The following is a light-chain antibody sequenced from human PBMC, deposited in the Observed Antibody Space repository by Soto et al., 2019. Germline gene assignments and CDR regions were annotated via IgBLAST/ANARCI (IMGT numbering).Light chain of an antibody. Sequence: QSVLTQSPSASGTPGQRVTISCSGSSSNIGSNSVNWYQQLPGTAPKLLIYSNNRRPSGVPDRFSGSKSGTSASLAISGLQSVDEADYYCAAWDDSLNGYVFGTGTKLTVL. CDR1: SSNIGSNS. J-gene: IGLJ1*01. V-gene: IGLV1-44*01. CDR2: SNN. CDR3: AAWDDSLNGYV.